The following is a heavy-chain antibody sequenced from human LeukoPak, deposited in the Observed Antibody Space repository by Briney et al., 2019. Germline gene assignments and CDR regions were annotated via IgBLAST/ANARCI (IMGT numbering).Heavy chain of an antibody. CDR1: GFTFSNYW. CDR3: ARGRYSRYFDY. V-gene: IGHV3-7*02. CDR2: IKPDGSDQ. J-gene: IGHJ4*02. D-gene: IGHD6-13*01. Sequence: GGSLRLSCAASGFTFSNYWMTWVRQAPGKGLEWVANIKPDGSDQFYVDSLKGRFTISRDNAKNSLYVQLNNLRDEDTAVYYCARGRYSRYFDYWGQGTLVTVSS.